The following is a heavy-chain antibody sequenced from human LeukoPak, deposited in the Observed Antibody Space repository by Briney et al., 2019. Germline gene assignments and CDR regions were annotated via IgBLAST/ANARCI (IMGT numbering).Heavy chain of an antibody. CDR2: INWGDHRT. CDR1: GFPFYDWT. Sequence: GGPLRLSCGASGFPFYDWTMHWPRQAPGQGVEGGCYINWGDHRTDYGDPVKGRFPISRDNSKTSLYLQMNSLRTEDTALYYCTRGARYNWHDLTVGFDYWGQGTLVTVSS. V-gene: IGHV3-43*01. D-gene: IGHD1-20*01. J-gene: IGHJ4*02. CDR3: TRGARYNWHDLTVGFDY.